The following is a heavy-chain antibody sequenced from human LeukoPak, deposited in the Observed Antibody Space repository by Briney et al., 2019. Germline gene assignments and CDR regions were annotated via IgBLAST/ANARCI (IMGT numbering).Heavy chain of an antibody. D-gene: IGHD3-22*01. J-gene: IGHJ3*02. CDR2: ISAYNGNT. CDR3: ARDGYYYDSSGYYGHNAFDI. Sequence: ASVKVSCKASGYTFTSYAMNWVRQAPGQGLEWMGWISAYNGNTNYAQKLQGRVTMTTDTSASTAYMELRSLRSDDTAVYYCARDGYYYDSSGYYGHNAFDIWGQGTMVTVSS. CDR1: GYTFTSYA. V-gene: IGHV1-18*01.